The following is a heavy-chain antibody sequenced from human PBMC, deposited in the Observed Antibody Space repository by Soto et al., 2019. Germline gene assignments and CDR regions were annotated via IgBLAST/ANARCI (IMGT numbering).Heavy chain of an antibody. D-gene: IGHD5-12*01. CDR2: IDPSDSYT. CDR1: GYSFTSYW. V-gene: IGHV5-10-1*01. Sequence: ESLKISCKGSGYSFTSYWISWVRQMPGKGLEWMGRIDPSDSYTNYSPSFQGHVTISADKSISTAYLQWSSLKASDTAMYYCARHRGYSGYVFDYWGQGTLVTVS. J-gene: IGHJ4*02. CDR3: ARHRGYSGYVFDY.